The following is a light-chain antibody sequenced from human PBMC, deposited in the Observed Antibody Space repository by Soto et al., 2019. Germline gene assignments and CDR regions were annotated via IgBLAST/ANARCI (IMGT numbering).Light chain of an antibody. CDR3: QQSYKMPS. Sequence: EIPLTQSPSSLAASVGDRLTLTCRASRNVSIYLNWYQHIPGKGPTLLIHATSNLQVGVPSRFIGSGSGTEFTLTISSLATEDFGTYYCQQSYKMPSFGQGTRLVIK. CDR1: RNVSIY. CDR2: ATS. J-gene: IGKJ5*01. V-gene: IGKV1-39*01.